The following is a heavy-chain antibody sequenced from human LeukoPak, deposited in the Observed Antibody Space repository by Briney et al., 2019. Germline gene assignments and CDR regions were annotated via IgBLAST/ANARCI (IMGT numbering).Heavy chain of an antibody. J-gene: IGHJ5*01. CDR2: IYYGGNT. V-gene: IGHV4-59*08. Sequence: SETLSLTCTVSGGSISSYYWIWIRQPPGKGLEWIGYIYYGGNTNYNPSLKSRVTISVDTSKNQFSLMVTSVTAADTAVYYCARHSPGWHWFDPWGQGTLVTVSS. CDR3: ARHSPGWHWFDP. D-gene: IGHD6-19*01. CDR1: GGSISSYY.